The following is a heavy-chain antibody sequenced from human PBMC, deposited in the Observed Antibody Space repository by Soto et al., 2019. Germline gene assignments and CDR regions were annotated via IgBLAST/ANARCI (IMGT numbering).Heavy chain of an antibody. CDR1: GGTFSSYT. V-gene: IGHV1-69*04. CDR3: ARDRSFHTTSGCFDD. Sequence: SVKVSCKASGGTFSSYTISWVRQAPGQGLEWMGRIIPILGIANYAQKFQGRVTITADKSTSTAYMELSSLRSEDTAVYYCARDRSFHTTSGCFDDWGQGTVVTVSS. J-gene: IGHJ4*02. D-gene: IGHD6-19*01. CDR2: IIPILGIA.